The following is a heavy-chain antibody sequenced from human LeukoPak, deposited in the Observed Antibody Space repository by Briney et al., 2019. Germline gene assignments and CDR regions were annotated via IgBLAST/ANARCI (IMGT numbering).Heavy chain of an antibody. Sequence: PSETLSLTCTVPGGSITADYWNWIRQPAGKGLEWVGLIYPSGSTKYNPSLKSRVTISLDKSKNQFSLKLSSVTAADTALYYCARTIHEWGWFDPWGQGTLVTVSS. CDR1: GGSITADY. CDR2: IYPSGST. J-gene: IGHJ5*02. D-gene: IGHD2-8*01. V-gene: IGHV4-4*07. CDR3: ARTIHEWGWFDP.